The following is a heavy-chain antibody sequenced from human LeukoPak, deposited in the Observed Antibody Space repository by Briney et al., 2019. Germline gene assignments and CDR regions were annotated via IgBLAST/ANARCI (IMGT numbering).Heavy chain of an antibody. Sequence: GGSWRFSWAAPGSTFRSYRMNWFRQAPGKGLDWVSSISSSSSYIYYADSVKGRFTISRDNAKNSLDLQMNSLRAEDTAVFYCARDLYGSGSPSAFDLWGQGTMVTVSS. V-gene: IGHV3-21*01. J-gene: IGHJ3*01. CDR3: ARDLYGSGSPSAFDL. D-gene: IGHD3-10*01. CDR1: GSTFRSYR. CDR2: ISSSSSYI.